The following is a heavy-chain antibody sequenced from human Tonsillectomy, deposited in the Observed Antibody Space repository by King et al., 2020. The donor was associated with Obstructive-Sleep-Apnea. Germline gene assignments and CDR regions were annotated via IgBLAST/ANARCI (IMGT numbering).Heavy chain of an antibody. CDR3: AKDGGPLEY. V-gene: IGHV3-30-3*01. Sequence: VQLVESGGGVVQPWRSLRLSCAASGFTFSGSAIHWVRQAQGKGLEWGAVISFVGSDKNYGDSLKGRFTISRDNSKNTLYLQMNSLRPEDTAVYFCAKDGGPLEYWGQGTLVTVSS. CDR1: GFTFSGSA. CDR2: ISFVGSDK. J-gene: IGHJ4*02. D-gene: IGHD3-3*01.